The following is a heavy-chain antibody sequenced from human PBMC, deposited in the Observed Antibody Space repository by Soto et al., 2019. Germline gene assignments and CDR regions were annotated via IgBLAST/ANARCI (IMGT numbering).Heavy chain of an antibody. CDR2: IYYSGST. J-gene: IGHJ4*02. V-gene: IGHV4-39*01. CDR1: GGSISSSSYY. D-gene: IGHD6-13*01. CDR3: ARRPRSSSSWPKTTFDY. Sequence: PSETLSLTCTVSGGSISSSSYYWGWIRQPPGKGLEWIGSIYYSGSTYYNPSLKSRVTISVDTSKNQFSLKLSSVTAADTAVYYCARRPRSSSSWPKTTFDYWGQGTLVTVSS.